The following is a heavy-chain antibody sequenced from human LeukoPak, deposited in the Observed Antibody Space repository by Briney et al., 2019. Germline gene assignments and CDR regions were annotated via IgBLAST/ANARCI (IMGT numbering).Heavy chain of an antibody. CDR1: GYTFTIYV. CDR3: ARVDSGGHSDFDYFDY. CDR2: ISAYNGNT. Sequence: ASVKVSCKASGYTFTIYVISWVRQAPGQGLEWMGLISAYNGNTNYAQKHQGRVTMTTDTSTSTAYMELKSLRSDDTAVYYCARVDSGGHSDFDYFDYWGQGTLVTISS. D-gene: IGHD4-23*01. V-gene: IGHV1-18*01. J-gene: IGHJ4*02.